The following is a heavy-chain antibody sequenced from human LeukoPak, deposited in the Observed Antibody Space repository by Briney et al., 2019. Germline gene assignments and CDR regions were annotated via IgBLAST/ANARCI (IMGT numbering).Heavy chain of an antibody. Sequence: GGSLRLSCAASGFTFSSYAMSWVRQAPGKGLEWVSAISGSGGSTYYADSVKGRFTISRDNSKNTLYLQMNSLRAEDTAVYYCAKRGYYDSSGYLDYWGQGTLVTVSS. CDR2: ISGSGGST. D-gene: IGHD3-22*01. CDR3: AKRGYYDSSGYLDY. V-gene: IGHV3-23*01. CDR1: GFTFSSYA. J-gene: IGHJ4*02.